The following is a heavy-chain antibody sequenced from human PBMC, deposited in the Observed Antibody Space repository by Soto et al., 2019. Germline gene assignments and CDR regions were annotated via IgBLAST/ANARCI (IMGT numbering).Heavy chain of an antibody. Sequence: ESGGGVVQPGRSLRLSCAASGFTFSSYGMHWVRQAPGKGLEWVAVIWYDGSNKYYADSVKGRFTISRDNSKNTLYLQMNSLRAEDTAVYYCAREVRPAAPTRSYYYGMDVWGQGTTVTVSS. CDR3: AREVRPAAPTRSYYYGMDV. V-gene: IGHV3-33*01. D-gene: IGHD2-2*01. CDR1: GFTFSSYG. CDR2: IWYDGSNK. J-gene: IGHJ6*02.